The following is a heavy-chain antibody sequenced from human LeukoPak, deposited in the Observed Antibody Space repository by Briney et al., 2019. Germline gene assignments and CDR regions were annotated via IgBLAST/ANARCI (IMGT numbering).Heavy chain of an antibody. CDR2: IRYDESNK. CDR3: AKLPIVGVINDAFDI. V-gene: IGHV3-30*02. Sequence: GSLLLSCAASGFTFSSYALHWVREAPGKGLEWVAFIRYDESNKYYTDSVKGRFTISRDNSKNTLFLQMNSLRAEDTAVYYCAKLPIVGVINDAFDIWGQGTMVTVSS. J-gene: IGHJ3*02. CDR1: GFTFSSYA. D-gene: IGHD3-16*02.